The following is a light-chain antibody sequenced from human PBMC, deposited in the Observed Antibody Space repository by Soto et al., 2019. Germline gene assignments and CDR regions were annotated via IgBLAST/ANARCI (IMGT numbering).Light chain of an antibody. CDR3: QQTYRTPLT. CDR1: QYIGRY. CDR2: AAS. J-gene: IGKJ4*01. V-gene: IGKV1-39*01. Sequence: DIQMTQSPSSLSVSVGDRVTITCRAGQYIGRYLNWYQQKPGKAPKLLIYAASSLHSGVPSRFSGSGSGTDFTLTISSLQPEDFATYSCQQTYRTPLTFGGGTRWIS.